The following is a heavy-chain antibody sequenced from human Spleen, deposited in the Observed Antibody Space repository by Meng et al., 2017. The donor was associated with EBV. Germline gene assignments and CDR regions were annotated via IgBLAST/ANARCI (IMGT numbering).Heavy chain of an antibody. CDR1: GYTFTDYY. V-gene: IGHV1-69-2*01. CDR3: AGVKRSWGSYFDY. J-gene: IGHJ4*02. D-gene: IGHD3-16*01. CDR2: VDPEDGET. Sequence: LVQSGGEEKNPGTTVKISCKVSGYTFTDYYMHWGQQAPGKGLEWMGLVDPEDGETIYAEKFQGRVTITADTSTDTAYMELSSLRSEDTAVYYCAGVKRSWGSYFDYWGQGTLVTVSS.